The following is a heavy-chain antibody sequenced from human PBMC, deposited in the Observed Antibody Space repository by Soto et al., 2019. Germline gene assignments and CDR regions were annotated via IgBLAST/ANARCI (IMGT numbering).Heavy chain of an antibody. J-gene: IGHJ6*02. CDR2: ISGSGGST. Sequence: GGFLRLSCAASGVTFNTYGFHWVRQAPGKGLEWVSAISGSGGSTYYADSVKGRFTISRDNSKNTLYLQMNSLRAEDTAVYYCAKDSNPALYYYYGMDVWGQGTTVTVSS. CDR1: GVTFNTYG. CDR3: AKDSNPALYYYYGMDV. D-gene: IGHD4-4*01. V-gene: IGHV3-23*01.